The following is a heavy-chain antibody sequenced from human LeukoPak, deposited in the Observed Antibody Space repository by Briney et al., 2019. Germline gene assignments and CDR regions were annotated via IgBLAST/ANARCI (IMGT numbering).Heavy chain of an antibody. CDR3: ARIGYSSSCNDY. Sequence: PGGSLRLSCAASGFAFSNYWMSWVRQAPGKGLEWVANIKQGGSEKFYVDSVKGRFTISRDNAKNSLYVQMNGLRAEDTAVYYCARIGYSSSCNDYWGQGTLVTVSS. D-gene: IGHD6-13*01. CDR1: GFAFSNYW. V-gene: IGHV3-7*01. CDR2: IKQGGSEK. J-gene: IGHJ4*02.